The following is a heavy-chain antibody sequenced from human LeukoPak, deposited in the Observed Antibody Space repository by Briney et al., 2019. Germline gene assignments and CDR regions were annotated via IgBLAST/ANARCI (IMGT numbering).Heavy chain of an antibody. J-gene: IGHJ6*03. CDR3: ATYTCSGGSCYGYYVDV. Sequence: SETLSLTCAVYGGSFRNYYWTWIRHSPGKGLEWIGEINHDGITNYNPPLKSRVTISADTSTNQFSLNLNSVTVADTAVYYCATYTCSGGSCYGYYVDVWGNGTTVTVSS. V-gene: IGHV4-34*01. CDR1: GGSFRNYY. CDR2: INHDGIT. D-gene: IGHD2-15*01.